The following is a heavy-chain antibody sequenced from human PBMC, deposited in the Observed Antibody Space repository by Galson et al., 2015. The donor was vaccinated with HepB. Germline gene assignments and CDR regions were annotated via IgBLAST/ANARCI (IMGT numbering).Heavy chain of an antibody. Sequence: SLRLSCAASGFTFSSYSMNWVRQAPGKGLEWVSYISSSSSTIYYADSVKGRFTISRDNAKNSLYLQMNSLRAEDTAVYYCARVGGRMYSSSSLDYWGQGTLVTVSS. CDR2: ISSSSSTI. D-gene: IGHD6-13*01. J-gene: IGHJ4*02. CDR1: GFTFSSYS. CDR3: ARVGGRMYSSSSLDY. V-gene: IGHV3-48*01.